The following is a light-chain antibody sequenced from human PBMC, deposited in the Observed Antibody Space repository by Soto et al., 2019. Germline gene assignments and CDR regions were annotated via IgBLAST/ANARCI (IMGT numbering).Light chain of an antibody. CDR3: QQYNNWPPVT. J-gene: IGKJ1*01. CDR1: QSVSSN. Sequence: EIVMTQSPATLSVSPGERATLSCRASQSVSSNLAWYQQKPGQAPRLLIYGASTRATGIPARFSGSGSGTEFTLTISSMQSEDFAVYYCQQYNNWPPVTFGQGTKVDIK. V-gene: IGKV3-15*01. CDR2: GAS.